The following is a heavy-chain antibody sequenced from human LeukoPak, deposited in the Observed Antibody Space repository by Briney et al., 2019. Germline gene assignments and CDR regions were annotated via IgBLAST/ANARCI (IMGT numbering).Heavy chain of an antibody. CDR2: IYSSGST. V-gene: IGHV4-4*07. J-gene: IGHJ4*02. D-gene: IGHD6-6*01. Sequence: SETLSLTCTVSGGSISNYWSWIRQPAGKGLEWIGRIYSSGSTKYSPSLKSRVTMSVDTSKSQFSLNLTSVTAADTAVYYCARHRAARLTSGFDYWGQGTLVTVSS. CDR1: GGSISNY. CDR3: ARHRAARLTSGFDY.